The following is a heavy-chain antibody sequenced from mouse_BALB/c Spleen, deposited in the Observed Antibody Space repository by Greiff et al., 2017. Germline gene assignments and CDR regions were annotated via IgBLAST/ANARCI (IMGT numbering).Heavy chain of an antibody. J-gene: IGHJ1*01. CDR2: ISYDGSN. CDR3: ARGGYYGSSYDWYFDV. CDR1: GYSITSGYY. V-gene: IGHV3-6*02. Sequence: EVKLMESGPGLVKPSQSLSLTCSVTGYSITSGYYWNWIRQFPGNKLEWMGYISYDGSNNYNPSLKNRISITRDTSKNQFFLKLNSVTTEDTATYYCARGGYYGSSYDWYFDVWGAGTTVTVSS. D-gene: IGHD1-1*01.